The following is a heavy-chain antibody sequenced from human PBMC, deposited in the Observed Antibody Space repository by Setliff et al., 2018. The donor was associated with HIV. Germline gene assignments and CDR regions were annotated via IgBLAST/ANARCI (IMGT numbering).Heavy chain of an antibody. D-gene: IGHD6-13*01. Sequence: ASVKVSCKASGYTLTGYYMHWVRLAPGQGLEWMGWISAYNGDTHYAQKLQGRVTLATDTSTSTAYMDLRSLTSDDTGVYYCARGAPAAGYPLDMWGQGTMVTVSS. CDR3: ARGAPAAGYPLDM. CDR2: ISAYNGDT. J-gene: IGHJ3*02. CDR1: GYTLTGYY. V-gene: IGHV1-18*04.